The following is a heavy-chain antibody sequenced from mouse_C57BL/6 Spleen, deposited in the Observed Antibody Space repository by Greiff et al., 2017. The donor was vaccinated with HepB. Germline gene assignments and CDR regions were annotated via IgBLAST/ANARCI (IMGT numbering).Heavy chain of an antibody. Sequence: QVQLQQSGPELVKPGASVKISCKASGYTFSSYCMNWVKQRPGKSLEWIGRIYHGDGDTNYQKKFKGKATMTADNSTSTAYMQLSSLTSEDSAVYCCAREEVDYGSCALDYWGQGTSVTVSS. J-gene: IGHJ4*01. CDR3: AREEVDYGSCALDY. D-gene: IGHD1-1*01. V-gene: IGHV1-82*01. CDR2: IYHGDGDT. CDR1: GYTFSSYC.